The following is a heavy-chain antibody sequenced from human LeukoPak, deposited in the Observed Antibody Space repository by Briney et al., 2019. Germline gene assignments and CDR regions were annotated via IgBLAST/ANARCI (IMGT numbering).Heavy chain of an antibody. D-gene: IGHD3-22*01. CDR3: ARAPYYYDKGLDY. CDR2: MNPNSGNT. J-gene: IGHJ4*02. V-gene: IGHV1-8*03. Sequence: GASVKVSCKASGYTFTSYDINWVRQATGQGLEWMGWMNPNSGNTGYAQKFQGRVTITRNTSISTAYMELSSLRSEDTAVYYRARAPYYYDKGLDYWGQGTLVTVSS. CDR1: GYTFTSYD.